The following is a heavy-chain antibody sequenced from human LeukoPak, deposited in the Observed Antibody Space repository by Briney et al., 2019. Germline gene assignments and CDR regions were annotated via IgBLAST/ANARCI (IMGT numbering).Heavy chain of an antibody. CDR3: AKGLRGSDAFDI. V-gene: IGHV3-23*01. Sequence: PGGSLRLSCAASGFTFGSYAMSWVRQAPGKGLEWVSAISGSGGSTYYADSVKGRFTISRDNSKNTLYLQMNSLRAEDTAVYYCAKGLRGSDAFDIWGQGTMVTVSS. J-gene: IGHJ3*02. CDR1: GFTFGSYA. CDR2: ISGSGGST. D-gene: IGHD3-16*01.